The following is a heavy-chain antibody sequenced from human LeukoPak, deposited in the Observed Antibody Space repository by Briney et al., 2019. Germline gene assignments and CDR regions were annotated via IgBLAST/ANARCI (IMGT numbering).Heavy chain of an antibody. CDR2: IRSKANSYAT. D-gene: IGHD5-24*01. V-gene: IGHV3-73*01. CDR1: GFTFSGSA. J-gene: IGHJ4*02. Sequence: PGGSLRLSCAASGFTFSGSAMHWVRQASGKGLEWVGRIRSKANSYATAYAASVKGRFTISRDDSKNTAYLQMNSLKTEDTAVYYCTRRGRDGYNFDYWGQGTLVTVSS. CDR3: TRRGRDGYNFDY.